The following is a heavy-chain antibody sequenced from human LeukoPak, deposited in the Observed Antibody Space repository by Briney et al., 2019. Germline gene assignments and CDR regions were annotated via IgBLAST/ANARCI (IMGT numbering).Heavy chain of an antibody. CDR1: GYTFTGYY. V-gene: IGHV1-2*02. CDR3: ARDQWLVGFAY. J-gene: IGHJ4*02. Sequence: ASVKVSCKASGYTFTGYYMHWVRQAPGQGLEWMGWINPNSGGTNYAQKFQGRVTMNRDTSIRRAYMELSRLRSDDTGVYYCARDQWLVGFAYWGQGTLVTVSS. CDR2: INPNSGGT. D-gene: IGHD6-19*01.